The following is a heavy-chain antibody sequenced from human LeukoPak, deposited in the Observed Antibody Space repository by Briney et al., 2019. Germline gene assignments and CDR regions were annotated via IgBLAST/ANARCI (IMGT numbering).Heavy chain of an antibody. D-gene: IGHD3-3*01. J-gene: IGHJ4*02. Sequence: GASVKVSCKASGYTFTSYPISWVRQAPGQGLEWMGWITTYNGNTNYAQKLQGRVTMTTDTSTSTAYMDLRGLRSDDTAVYYCARDSDFFDYWGQGTLVTVSS. CDR3: ARDSDFFDY. CDR2: ITTYNGNT. V-gene: IGHV1-18*01. CDR1: GYTFTSYP.